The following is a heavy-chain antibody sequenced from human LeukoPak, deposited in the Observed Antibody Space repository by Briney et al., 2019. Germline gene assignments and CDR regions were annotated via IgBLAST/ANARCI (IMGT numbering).Heavy chain of an antibody. D-gene: IGHD3-16*02. CDR3: ENALWIVLVTRPDY. V-gene: IGHV3-23*01. CDR2: ISGSGGTT. CDR1: GFTFSSYA. Sequence: GGSLRLSCAASGFTFSSYAMSWVRQAPGKGLEWVSAISGSGGTTYYADSMKGRFTISRDNSKNTLYLQINSLRAEDTAVYYCENALWIVLVTRPDYWGQGTLVTVSS. J-gene: IGHJ4*02.